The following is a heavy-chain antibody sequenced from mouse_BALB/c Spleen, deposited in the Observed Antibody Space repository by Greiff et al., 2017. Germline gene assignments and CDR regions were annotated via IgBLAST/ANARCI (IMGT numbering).Heavy chain of an antibody. V-gene: IGHV1-14*01. Sequence: VHVKQSGPELVKPGASVKMSCKASGYTFTSYVMHWVKQKPGQGLEWIGYINPYNDGTKYNEKFKGKATLTSDKSSSTAYMELSSLTSEDSAVYYCARVSLLRYFDYWGQGTTLTVSA. CDR3: ARVSLLRYFDY. J-gene: IGHJ2*01. CDR1: GYTFTSYV. CDR2: INPYNDGT. D-gene: IGHD1-1*01.